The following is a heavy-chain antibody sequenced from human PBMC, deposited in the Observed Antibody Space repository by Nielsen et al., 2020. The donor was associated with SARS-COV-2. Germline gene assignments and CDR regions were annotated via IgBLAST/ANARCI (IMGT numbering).Heavy chain of an antibody. CDR3: ARHTRSSSSFYYYYYMDV. J-gene: IGHJ6*03. V-gene: IGHV5-51*01. D-gene: IGHD6-6*01. Sequence: GESLKISCTGSGYSFPTYWIGWVRQMPGKGLEWMRIIYPGDSDTRYSPSFQGQVTISADKSISTAYLQWSSLKASDTAKYYCARHTRSSSSFYYYYYMDVWGKGTTVTVS. CDR2: IYPGDSDT. CDR1: GYSFPTYW.